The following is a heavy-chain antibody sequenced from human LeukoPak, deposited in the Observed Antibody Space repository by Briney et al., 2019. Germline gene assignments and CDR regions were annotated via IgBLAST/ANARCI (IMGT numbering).Heavy chain of an antibody. Sequence: GGSLRLSCAVSGFSVSDNYMTWVRQAPGKGLEWVSVLFGSGDTYYGDSVKGRFAISRDNSKNTVYLQMKSLRAEDTAVYYCARGQRTSVTLYYFDFWGQGTLVRVSS. J-gene: IGHJ4*02. V-gene: IGHV3-66*01. D-gene: IGHD4-17*01. CDR3: ARGQRTSVTLYYFDF. CDR2: LFGSGDT. CDR1: GFSVSDNY.